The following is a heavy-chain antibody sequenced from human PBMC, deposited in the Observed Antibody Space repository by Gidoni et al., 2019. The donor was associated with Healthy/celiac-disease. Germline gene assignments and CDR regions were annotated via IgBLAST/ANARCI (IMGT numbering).Heavy chain of an antibody. V-gene: IGHV3-33*01. CDR2: IWYDGSNK. D-gene: IGHD3-10*01. CDR1: GFTFSSYG. CDR3: ARDSADYRSGYYYYYMDV. Sequence: QVQLVESGGGVVQPGRSLRPSCAASGFTFSSYGMHWVRQAPGKGLEWVAVIWYDGSNKYYADSVKGRFTISRDNSKNTLYLQMNSLRAEDTAVYYCARDSADYRSGYYYYYMDVWGKGTTVTVSS. J-gene: IGHJ6*03.